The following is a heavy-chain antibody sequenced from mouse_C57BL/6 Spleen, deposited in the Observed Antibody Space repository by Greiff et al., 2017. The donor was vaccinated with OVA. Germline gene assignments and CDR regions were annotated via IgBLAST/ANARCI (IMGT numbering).Heavy chain of an antibody. V-gene: IGHV5-6*01. D-gene: IGHD1-1*01. CDR2: ISRGGSYT. CDR3: ARHGVTTVVADYFDY. J-gene: IGHJ2*01. Sequence: EVQLKESGGDLVKPGGSLKLSCAASGFTFSSYGMSWVRQTPDKRLEWVATISRGGSYTYYPDSVKGRFTISRDNAKNTLYLQMSSLKSEDTAMYYCARHGVTTVVADYFDYWGQGTTLTVSS. CDR1: GFTFSSYG.